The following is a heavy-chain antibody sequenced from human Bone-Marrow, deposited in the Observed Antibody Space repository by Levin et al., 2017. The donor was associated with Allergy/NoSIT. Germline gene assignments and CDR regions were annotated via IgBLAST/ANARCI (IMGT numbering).Heavy chain of an antibody. CDR1: GGTFSSYA. V-gene: IGHV1-69*13. Sequence: SVKVSCKASGGTFSSYAISWVRQAPGQGLEWMGGIIPIFGTANYAQKFQGRVTITADESTSTAYMELNSLRSEDTAVYYCARDLSSGFLEWLEKLAWYGMDVWGQGTTVTVSS. J-gene: IGHJ6*02. CDR3: ARDLSSGFLEWLEKLAWYGMDV. CDR2: IIPIFGTA. D-gene: IGHD3-3*01.